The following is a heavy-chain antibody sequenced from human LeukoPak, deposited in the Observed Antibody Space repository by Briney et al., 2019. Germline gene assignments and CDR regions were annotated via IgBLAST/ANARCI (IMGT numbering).Heavy chain of an antibody. J-gene: IGHJ4*02. Sequence: GGSLRLSCAAYGFTFSAYSMNWVRQAPGKGLEWISYVGISSGNTKYADSVKGRFTISGDKAKHSMYLQMNSLRVEDTAVYYCARDYKYAFDNWGQGTLVTASS. CDR1: GFTFSAYS. CDR3: ARDYKYAFDN. D-gene: IGHD5-24*01. CDR2: VGISSGNT. V-gene: IGHV3-48*01.